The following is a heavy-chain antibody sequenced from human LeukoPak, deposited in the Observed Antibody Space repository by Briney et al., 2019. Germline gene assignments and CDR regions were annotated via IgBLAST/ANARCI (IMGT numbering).Heavy chain of an antibody. CDR3: AKDGDSSGYYYRFLDY. V-gene: IGHV3-30*18. CDR1: GFTFSSYG. D-gene: IGHD3-22*01. CDR2: ISYDGSNK. Sequence: PGRSLRLSCAASGFTFSSYGMHWVRQAPGKGLEWVAVISYDGSNKYYADSVKGRFTISRDSSKNTLYLQMNSLRAEDTAVYYCAKDGDSSGYYYRFLDYWGQGTLVTVSS. J-gene: IGHJ4*02.